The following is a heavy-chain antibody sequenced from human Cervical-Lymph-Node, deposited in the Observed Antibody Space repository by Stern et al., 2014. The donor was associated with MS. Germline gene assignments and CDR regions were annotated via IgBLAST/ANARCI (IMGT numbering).Heavy chain of an antibody. CDR2: ISSDGNSI. V-gene: IGHV3-74*02. CDR1: GFTFSNFW. D-gene: IGHD3-10*01. CDR3: ARNYLAGMDV. J-gene: IGHJ6*02. Sequence: EVHLVESGGTLVQPGGSLSLSCAASGFTFSNFWMHWVRQAPGKGLVWVSRISSDGNSIRYADSVKGRFTISRDNAKNTLYLQMNTLRADDTAVYYCARNYLAGMDVWGQGTTVIVSS.